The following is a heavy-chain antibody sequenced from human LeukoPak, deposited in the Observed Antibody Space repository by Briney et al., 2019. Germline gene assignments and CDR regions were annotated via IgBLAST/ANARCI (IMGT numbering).Heavy chain of an antibody. CDR2: IYPGDSDT. CDR1: GYSFTNYW. J-gene: IGHJ5*02. CDR3: GRLLTSGSNIRDWFDP. V-gene: IGHV5-51*01. D-gene: IGHD3-16*01. Sequence: GESLKISCKGSGYSFTNYWIGWVRQLPGKGLEWMGIIYPGDSDTRYNPSFQGQVTLSADKSISTAYLQWSNLKASDTAMYYCGRLLTSGSNIRDWFDPWGQGTLVTVSS.